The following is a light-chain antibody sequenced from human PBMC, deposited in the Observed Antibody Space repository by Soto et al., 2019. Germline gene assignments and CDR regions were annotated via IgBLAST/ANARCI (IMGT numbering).Light chain of an antibody. CDR1: QAIEQS. CDR2: AAS. V-gene: IGKV1-27*01. CDR3: QEHNGDLPVA. Sequence: DIQMTQSPSSLSASVGDRVTITCRSSQAIEQSVAWYQQKPGQVPKLLIYAASTLHSGVPSRFSGSGSGTHLTLTITGLQPEDVATYFCQEHNGDLPVAFGPGTTVDV. J-gene: IGKJ3*01.